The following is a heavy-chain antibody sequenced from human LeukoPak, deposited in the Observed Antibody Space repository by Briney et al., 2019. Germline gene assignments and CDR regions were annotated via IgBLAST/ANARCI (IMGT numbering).Heavy chain of an antibody. CDR3: ARDRVGSGYHGGDAFDI. Sequence: SETLSLTCTVSGGSISSYYWSWIRQPAGKGLEWIGRIYTSGSTNYNPSLKSRVTISVDTSKNQFSLKLSSVTAADTAVYYCARDRVGSGYHGGDAFDIWGQGTMVTVSS. D-gene: IGHD5-12*01. CDR2: IYTSGST. CDR1: GGSISSYY. V-gene: IGHV4-4*07. J-gene: IGHJ3*02.